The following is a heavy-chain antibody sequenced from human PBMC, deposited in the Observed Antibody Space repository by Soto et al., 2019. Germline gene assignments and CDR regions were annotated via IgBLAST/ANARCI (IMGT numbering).Heavy chain of an antibody. D-gene: IGHD2-8*01. CDR1: GYTFTGYY. CDR3: ARATVGEDIVLMVYAIALHY. CDR2: INPNSGGT. J-gene: IGHJ4*02. Sequence: ASVKVSCKASGYTFTGYYMHWVRQAPGQGLEWMGWINPNSGGTNYAQKFQGRVTMTRDTSISTAYMELSRLRSDDTAVYYCARATVGEDIVLMVYAIALHYWGQGTLVTVSS. V-gene: IGHV1-2*02.